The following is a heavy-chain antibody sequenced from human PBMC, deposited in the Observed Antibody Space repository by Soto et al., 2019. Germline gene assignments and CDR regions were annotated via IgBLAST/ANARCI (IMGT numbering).Heavy chain of an antibody. CDR1: GYTFTGYY. CDR2: INPNSGGT. D-gene: IGHD3-10*01. Sequence: QVQLVQSGAEVKKPGASVKVSCKASGYTFTGYYMHWVRQAPGQGLEWMGWINPNSGGTNYAQKFQGWVTMTTDTSLSTVYMEVSRLRSDDTGVYYCAGGSGDYYYGMDVWGQGTMVTVSS. J-gene: IGHJ6*02. CDR3: AGGSGDYYYGMDV. V-gene: IGHV1-2*04.